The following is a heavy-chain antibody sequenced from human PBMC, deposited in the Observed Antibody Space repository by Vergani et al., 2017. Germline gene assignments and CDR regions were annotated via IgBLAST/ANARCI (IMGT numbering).Heavy chain of an antibody. Sequence: EVQLVESGGGLVKPGGSLRLSCAASGFTFSSYSMNWVRQAPGKGLEWVSSISSSSSYIYYADSVKGRFTISRDNAKNSLYLQMNSLRAEDTAVYYCARDFNYYDSSGYYDEYYYYGMDVGGQGTTVTVSS. V-gene: IGHV3-21*01. J-gene: IGHJ6*02. CDR3: ARDFNYYDSSGYYDEYYYYGMDV. CDR2: ISSSSSYI. CDR1: GFTFSSYS. D-gene: IGHD3-22*01.